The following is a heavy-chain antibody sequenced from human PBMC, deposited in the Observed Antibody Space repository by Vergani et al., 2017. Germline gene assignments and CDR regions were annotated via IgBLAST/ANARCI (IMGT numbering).Heavy chain of an antibody. D-gene: IGHD6-13*01. V-gene: IGHV4-30-2*01. CDR3: ARADIAAAGIFDY. CDR1: GGSISSGGYS. CDR2: IYHSGST. Sequence: QVQLQESGSGLVKPSQTLSLTCAVSGGSISSGGYSWSWIRQPPGKGLEWIGYIYHSGSTYYNPSLKSRVTISVDRSKNQFSLKLSSVTAADTAVYYCARADIAAAGIFDYWGQGTLVTVSS. J-gene: IGHJ4*02.